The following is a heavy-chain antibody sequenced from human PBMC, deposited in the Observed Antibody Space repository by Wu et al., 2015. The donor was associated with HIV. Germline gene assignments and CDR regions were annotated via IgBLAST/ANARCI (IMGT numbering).Heavy chain of an antibody. CDR3: ATSLEVSGFDY. CDR2: VDPENGQT. J-gene: IGHJ4*02. V-gene: IGHV1-69-2*01. CDR1: GFSFIDYY. Sequence: VQLVQSGADMKKPGTTVKVSCRISGFSFIDYYISWVQQAPGKGPEWMGFVDPENGQTMFAEKFEDRVTLTADRSIDTAYMELRHLTPEDTAIYYCATSLEVSGFDYWGQGTLVTVSS. D-gene: IGHD3-16*01.